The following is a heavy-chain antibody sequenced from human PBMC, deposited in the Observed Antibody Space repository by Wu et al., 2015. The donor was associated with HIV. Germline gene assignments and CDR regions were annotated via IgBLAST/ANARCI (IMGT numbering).Heavy chain of an antibody. D-gene: IGHD5-18*01. V-gene: IGHV1-69*12. J-gene: IGHJ6*03. CDR2: IIPFLGSI. CDR1: GGIFNYYA. CDR3: ARGEASWILLWLDGTYYYMDV. Sequence: QGQLVQSGAEVKKPGSSVKVSCKASGGIFNYYAFSWVRQAPGQGLEWMGGIIPFLGSIDYAQKFQGRVTIRADESTTTVQMEFHSLTSEDTAVYYCARGEASWILLWLDGTYYYMDVWGRGTTVIVSS.